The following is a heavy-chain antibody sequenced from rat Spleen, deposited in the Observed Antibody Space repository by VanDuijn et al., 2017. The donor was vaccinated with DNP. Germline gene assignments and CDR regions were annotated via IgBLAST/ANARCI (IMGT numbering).Heavy chain of an antibody. CDR3: ARSQGNYGYNYDYYVMDV. Sequence: QVQLKESGPGLVKPSQTLSLTCTVSGFSLNNYHVHWVRHPPGKGLEWMGRTQNGGSTDYNSALKSRLSISRDTSKSQVFLKMNSVQTEDTAMYFWARSQGNYGYNYDYYVMDVWGQGASVTVSA. CDR2: TQNGGST. D-gene: IGHD1-9*01. V-gene: IGHV2-27*01. J-gene: IGHJ4*01. CDR1: GFSLNNYH.